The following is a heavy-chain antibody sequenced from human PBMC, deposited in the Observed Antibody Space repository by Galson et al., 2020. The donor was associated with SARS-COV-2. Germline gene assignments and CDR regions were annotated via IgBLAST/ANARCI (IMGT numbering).Heavy chain of an antibody. D-gene: IGHD6-19*01. V-gene: IGHV5-51*01. CDR3: ARLGGYSSGWFDY. CDR1: GYSITSYW. Sequence: GESLKISCKGSGYSITSYWIGWVRQMPGKGLEWMGLIYPGDSDTRYTPSFEGQVTISVDKSISTAYLQWSSLRASDTAMYYCARLGGYSSGWFDYWGQGTLVTVSS. J-gene: IGHJ4*02. CDR2: IYPGDSDT.